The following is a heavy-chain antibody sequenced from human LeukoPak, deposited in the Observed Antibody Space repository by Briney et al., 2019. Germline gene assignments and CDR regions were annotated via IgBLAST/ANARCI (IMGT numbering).Heavy chain of an antibody. CDR1: GGSISSSSYY. D-gene: IGHD1-26*01. CDR3: ARRTAWDQWGEGYFDY. Sequence: SETLSLTCTVSGGSISSSSYYWGWIRQPPGKGLEWIGGIYYSGSTYYNPSLKSRVTISVDTSKNQFSLKLSSVTAADTAVYYCARRTAWDQWGEGYFDYWGQGTLVTVSS. V-gene: IGHV4-39*01. J-gene: IGHJ4*02. CDR2: IYYSGST.